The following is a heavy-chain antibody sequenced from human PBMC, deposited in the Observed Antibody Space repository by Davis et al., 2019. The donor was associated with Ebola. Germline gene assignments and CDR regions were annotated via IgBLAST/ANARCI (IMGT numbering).Heavy chain of an antibody. J-gene: IGHJ4*02. CDR2: ITAYNGNT. V-gene: IGHV1-18*04. CDR1: GYTFTSYG. Sequence: AASVQFSCKASGYTFTSYGISWVRQAPGQGLEWMGWITAYNGNTEYAQKLQGRVTMTTDTSTSTVYMELMSLRSDDTAVYYCARDRRSGGWYESIDYWGQGTLVTVSS. D-gene: IGHD6-19*01. CDR3: ARDRRSGGWYESIDY.